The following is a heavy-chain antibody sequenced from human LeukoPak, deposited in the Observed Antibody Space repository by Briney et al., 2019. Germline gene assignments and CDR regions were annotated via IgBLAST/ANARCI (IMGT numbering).Heavy chain of an antibody. V-gene: IGHV3-21*04. CDR2: ISSSSSYI. CDR3: AKSILFLGYMDV. J-gene: IGHJ6*03. CDR1: GFTLSNYW. D-gene: IGHD2-2*02. Sequence: GGSLRLSCSASGFTLSNYWIHWVRQAPGKGLVWVSSISSSSSYIYYADSVKGRFTISRDNAKNSLYLQMNSLRAEDTAVYYCAKSILFLGYMDVWGKGTTVTISS.